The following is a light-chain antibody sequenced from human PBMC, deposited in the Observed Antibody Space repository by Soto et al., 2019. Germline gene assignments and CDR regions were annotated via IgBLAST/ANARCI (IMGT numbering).Light chain of an antibody. CDR3: QQSYSTPIT. CDR1: QSISSW. CDR2: DAS. J-gene: IGKJ5*01. Sequence: MTRSPSTLSASVGDRVTITCRASQSISSWLAWYQQKPGKAPNLLIYDASSLQSGVPSRFSGSGSGTEFTLTISSLQADDFATYYCQQSYSTPITLGQGTRLEIK. V-gene: IGKV1-5*01.